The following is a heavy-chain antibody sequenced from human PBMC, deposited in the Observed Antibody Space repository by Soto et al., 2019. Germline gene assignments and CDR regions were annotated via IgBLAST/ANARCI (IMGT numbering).Heavy chain of an antibody. CDR2: IYHSGST. Sequence: ASETLSLTCAVSGGSISSGGYSWSWIRQPPGEGLEWIGYIYHSGSTYYNPSLKSRVTISVDRSKNQFSLKLSSVTAADTAVYYCARVPDLWGQGTLVTVSS. J-gene: IGHJ5*02. V-gene: IGHV4-30-2*01. D-gene: IGHD2-2*01. CDR3: ARVPDL. CDR1: GGSISSGGYS.